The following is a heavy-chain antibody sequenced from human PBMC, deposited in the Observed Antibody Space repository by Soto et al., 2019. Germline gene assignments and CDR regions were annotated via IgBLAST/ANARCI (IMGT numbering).Heavy chain of an antibody. CDR2: ISGSGNT. CDR1: GFIFSSYA. CDR3: AKDFRKAAADYYFDY. V-gene: IGHV3-23*01. D-gene: IGHD6-13*01. J-gene: IGHJ4*02. Sequence: GGSLRLSCAASGFIFSSYAMSWVRQAPGKGLEWVSSISGSGNTYYADSVKGRFTISRDNSKNTLYLQMNSLRAEDTAVYYCAKDFRKAAADYYFDYWGQGTLVTVSS.